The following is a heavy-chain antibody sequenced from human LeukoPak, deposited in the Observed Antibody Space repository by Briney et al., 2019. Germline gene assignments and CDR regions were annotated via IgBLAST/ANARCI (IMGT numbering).Heavy chain of an antibody. V-gene: IGHV3-7*01. CDR3: ASEYGSGSPHYYYYMDV. Sequence: GGSLRLSCAASGFTFRSYWMSWVRQAPGKGLEWVANIKQDGSEKYYVDSVKGRFTISRDNAKNSLYLQMNSLRAEDTAVYYCASEYGSGSPHYYYYMDVWGKGTTVTVSS. J-gene: IGHJ6*03. D-gene: IGHD3-10*01. CDR2: IKQDGSEK. CDR1: GFTFRSYW.